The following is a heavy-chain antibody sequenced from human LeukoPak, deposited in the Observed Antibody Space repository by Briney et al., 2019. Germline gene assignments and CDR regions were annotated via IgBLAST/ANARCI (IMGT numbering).Heavy chain of an antibody. CDR1: GGSISSYY. Sequence: SETLSLTCTVSGGSISSYYWSWIRQPPGKGLEWIGEINHSGSTNYNPSLKSRVTISVDTSKNQFSLKLSSVTAADTAVYYCARIMLAAAGSFYYYYYGMDVWGQGTTVTVSS. CDR3: ARIMLAAAGSFYYYYYGMDV. V-gene: IGHV4-34*01. CDR2: INHSGST. J-gene: IGHJ6*02. D-gene: IGHD6-13*01.